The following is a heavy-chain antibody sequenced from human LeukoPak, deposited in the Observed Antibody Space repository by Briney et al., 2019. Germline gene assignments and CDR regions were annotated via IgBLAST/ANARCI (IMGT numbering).Heavy chain of an antibody. D-gene: IGHD2-21*01. CDR1: GGSISTYY. J-gene: IGHJ4*02. CDR2: ICYSGST. Sequence: PSETLSLTCTVSGGSISTYYWSWIRQPPGKGLEWIGYICYSGSTNYNPSLKSRVTMSVDTSKNQFSLKLSPVTAADTAVYYCARAVVSPDFDYWGQGTLVIVSS. V-gene: IGHV4-59*01. CDR3: ARAVVSPDFDY.